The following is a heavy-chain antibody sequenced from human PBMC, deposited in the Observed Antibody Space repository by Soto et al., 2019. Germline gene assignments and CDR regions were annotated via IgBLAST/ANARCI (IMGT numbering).Heavy chain of an antibody. V-gene: IGHV5-51*01. D-gene: IGHD1-1*01. Sequence: PGESLNLSCKVSGYSFTSYWIGWVRQMPGKGLEWMGIIYPGDSNSRYSPSFQGQVIISADKSISTAYLQWSSLKASDTAMYYCARPGTTDYYYGMDVWGQGTTVTVSS. CDR2: IYPGDSNS. J-gene: IGHJ6*02. CDR3: ARPGTTDYYYGMDV. CDR1: GYSFTSYW.